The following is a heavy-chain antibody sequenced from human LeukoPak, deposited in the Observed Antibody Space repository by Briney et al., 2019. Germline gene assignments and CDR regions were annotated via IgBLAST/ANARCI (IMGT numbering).Heavy chain of an antibody. CDR1: GGSISSSFYY. D-gene: IGHD5-18*01. V-gene: IGHV4-39*07. Sequence: SETLSLTCTVSGGSISSSFYYWGWIRQPPGKGLEWIGSIYHSGSTYYNPSPKSRVTISVDTSRNQFSLKLSSVTAADTAVYYCASRGYSYGFRDYWGQGTLVTVSS. J-gene: IGHJ4*02. CDR3: ASRGYSYGFRDY. CDR2: IYHSGST.